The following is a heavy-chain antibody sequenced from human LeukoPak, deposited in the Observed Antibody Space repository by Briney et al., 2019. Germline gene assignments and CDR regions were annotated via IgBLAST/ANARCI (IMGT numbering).Heavy chain of an antibody. Sequence: SETLSLTCAVYGGSFSGYYWGWIRQPPGKGLEWIGEINHSGSTNYNPSLKSRVTISVDTSKNQFSLKLSSVTAADTAVYYCARETRGNFLTGFRGWFDPWGQGTLVTVSS. J-gene: IGHJ5*02. CDR1: GGSFSGYY. V-gene: IGHV4-34*01. CDR3: ARETRGNFLTGFRGWFDP. D-gene: IGHD3/OR15-3a*01. CDR2: INHSGST.